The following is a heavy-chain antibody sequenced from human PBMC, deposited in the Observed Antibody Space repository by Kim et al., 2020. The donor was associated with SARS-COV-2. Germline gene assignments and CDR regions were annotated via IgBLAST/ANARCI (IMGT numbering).Heavy chain of an antibody. CDR3: TRGGADGGYSIWGW. CDR2: ISPDGTST. J-gene: IGHJ1*01. CDR1: GFTFSGYW. Sequence: GGSLRLSCAASGFTFSGYWMHWVRQVPGKGIVWVSRISPDGTSTTYADSVQGRFIISRDNARNTLYLYMNSLTVDDAAVYYCTRGGADGGYSIWGWWGQG. V-gene: IGHV3-74*01. D-gene: IGHD2-15*01.